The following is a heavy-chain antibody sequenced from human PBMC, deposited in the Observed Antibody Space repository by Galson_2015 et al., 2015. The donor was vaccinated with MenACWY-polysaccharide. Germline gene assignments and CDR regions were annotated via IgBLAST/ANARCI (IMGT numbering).Heavy chain of an antibody. CDR3: ARGHYGMDV. V-gene: IGHV3-7*01. CDR2: IKKDGSEK. Sequence: SLRLSCAASGFTFSNYWMTWVRQAPGKGLEWVASIKKDGSEKYYVDSVKGRFTISRDNALYLQMNSLRAEDTAVHFCARGHYGMDVWGQGTTVTVSS. CDR1: GFTFSNYW. J-gene: IGHJ6*02.